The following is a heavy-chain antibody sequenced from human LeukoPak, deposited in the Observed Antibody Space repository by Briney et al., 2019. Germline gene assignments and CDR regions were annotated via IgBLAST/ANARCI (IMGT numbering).Heavy chain of an antibody. Sequence: GGSLRLSCAASGFSFSSYSMNWVRQAPGKGLEWVSYISNTGSTMSYADSVKGRFTIPRDNARNSLYLQMNSLRAEDTAVYYCAKDSYSTSWYIVYYFDYWGQGTLVTVSS. CDR1: GFSFSSYS. V-gene: IGHV3-48*04. J-gene: IGHJ4*02. D-gene: IGHD6-13*01. CDR2: ISNTGSTM. CDR3: AKDSYSTSWYIVYYFDY.